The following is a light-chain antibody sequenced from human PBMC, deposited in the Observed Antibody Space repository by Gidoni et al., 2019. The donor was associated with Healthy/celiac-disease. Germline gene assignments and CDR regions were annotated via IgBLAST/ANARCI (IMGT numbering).Light chain of an antibody. J-gene: IGLJ2*01. V-gene: IGLV1-47*01. CDR3: AAWDDSLSGVV. Sequence: QSVLTPPPSTSGNPGQRVTIPCSGSSSNIGSNYVYWYQQLPGTAPKLLIYRNNQRPSGVPDRFSGSKSGTSASLAISGLRSEDEADYYCAAWDDSLSGVVFGGGTKLTVL. CDR2: RNN. CDR1: SSNIGSNY.